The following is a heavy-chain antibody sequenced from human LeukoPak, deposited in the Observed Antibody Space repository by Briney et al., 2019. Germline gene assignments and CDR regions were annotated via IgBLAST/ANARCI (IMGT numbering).Heavy chain of an antibody. Sequence: GGSLRLSCAASGFTFSSYSVNWVRQAPGKGLEWVSSISSSSSYIYYADSVKGRFTISRDNSKNTLYLQMNSLRAEDTAVYYCAKDPEIVVVPAAPNWFDPWGQGTLVTVSS. CDR2: ISSSSSYI. D-gene: IGHD2-2*01. J-gene: IGHJ5*02. V-gene: IGHV3-21*04. CDR1: GFTFSSYS. CDR3: AKDPEIVVVPAAPNWFDP.